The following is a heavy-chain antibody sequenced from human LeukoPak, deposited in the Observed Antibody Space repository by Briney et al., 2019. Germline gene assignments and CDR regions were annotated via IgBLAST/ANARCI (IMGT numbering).Heavy chain of an antibody. CDR2: ISSSGSTI. CDR3: AREVTMVRGVIIAPYYYCGMDV. CDR1: GGAIAASY. D-gene: IGHD3-10*01. Sequence: LSLTCSVSGGAIAASYWSWVRQSPGKGLEWVSYISSSGSTIYYADSVKGRFTISRDNAKNSLYLQMNSLRAEDTAVYYCAREVTMVRGVIIAPYYYCGMDVWGQGTTVTVSS. V-gene: IGHV3-11*04. J-gene: IGHJ6*02.